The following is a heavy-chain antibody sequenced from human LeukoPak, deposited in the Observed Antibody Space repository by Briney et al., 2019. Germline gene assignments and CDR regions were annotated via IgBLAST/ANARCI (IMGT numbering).Heavy chain of an antibody. CDR2: INSDGSST. CDR3: ARVTSVTGTIFDS. Sequence: PGGSLRLSCAASGFTFSSCWMHWVRQAPGKGLVWVARINSDGSSTSYADSVKGRFTISRDNAKNTLYLQMSSLRAEDTAVYYCARVTSVTGTIFDSWGQGTLVIVSS. CDR1: GFTFSSCW. J-gene: IGHJ4*02. V-gene: IGHV3-74*01. D-gene: IGHD1-7*01.